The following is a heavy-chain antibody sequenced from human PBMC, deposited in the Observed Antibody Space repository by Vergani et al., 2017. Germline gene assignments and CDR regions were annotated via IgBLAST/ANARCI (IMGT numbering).Heavy chain of an antibody. V-gene: IGHV1-2*02. CDR2: INPNSGGT. D-gene: IGHD2-2*01. Sequence: QVQLVQSGAEVKKPGASVKVSCKASGYTFTGYYMPWVRQAPGQGLEWMGWINPNSGGTNYAQKFQGRVTMTRDTSISTAYMELSRLRSDDTAVYYCAIPVVPAARFHYYYGMDVWGQGTTVTVSS. CDR1: GYTFTGYY. CDR3: AIPVVPAARFHYYYGMDV. J-gene: IGHJ6*02.